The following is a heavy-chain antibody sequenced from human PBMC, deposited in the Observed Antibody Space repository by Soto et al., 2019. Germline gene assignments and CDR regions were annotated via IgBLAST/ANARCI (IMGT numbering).Heavy chain of an antibody. CDR3: ARVQAVYYYDSSNAFDI. D-gene: IGHD3-22*01. CDR2: ISAYNGNT. J-gene: IGHJ3*02. V-gene: IGHV1-18*01. Sequence: ASVTVSCQTSGYTFTSYGISWVRQAPGQGLEWMGWISAYNGNTNYAQKLQGRVTMTTDTSTSTAYMELRRLRSDDTAVYYCARVQAVYYYDSSNAFDIWGQGTMVTVSS. CDR1: GYTFTSYG.